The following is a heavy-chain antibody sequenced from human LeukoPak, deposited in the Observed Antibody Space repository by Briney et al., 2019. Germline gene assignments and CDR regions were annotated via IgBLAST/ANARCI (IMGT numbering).Heavy chain of an antibody. V-gene: IGHV3-23*01. J-gene: IGHJ4*02. CDR2: ISGNSAGTT. CDR1: GFTFSSYD. CDR3: AKIGHDWGGADF. D-gene: IGHD2-21*01. Sequence: GGSLRLSCAASGFTFSSYDMTWVRQAPGKGLEWVSSISGNSAGTTYYADSVKGRFTISRDSSKNTLFLQMNSLRAEDTALYFCAKIGHDWGGADFWGQGTLVTVSS.